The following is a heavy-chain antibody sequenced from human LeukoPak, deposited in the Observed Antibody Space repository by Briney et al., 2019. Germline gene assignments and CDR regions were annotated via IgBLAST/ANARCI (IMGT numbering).Heavy chain of an antibody. CDR2: IYYSGST. CDR3: ARGEVVPTYYFDY. V-gene: IGHV4-30-4*01. CDR1: GGSISSGDYY. D-gene: IGHD2-15*01. Sequence: SQTLSLTCTVSGGSISSGDYYWSWIRQPPGNGLEWIGYIYYSGSTYYNPSLKSRVTISVDTSKNQFSLKLSSVTAADTAVYYCARGEVVPTYYFDYWGQGTLVTVSS. J-gene: IGHJ4*02.